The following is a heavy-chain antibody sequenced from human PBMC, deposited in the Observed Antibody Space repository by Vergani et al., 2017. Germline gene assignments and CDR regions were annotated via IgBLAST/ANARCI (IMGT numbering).Heavy chain of an antibody. D-gene: IGHD6-13*01. J-gene: IGHJ6*03. Sequence: QVQLQQWGAGLLKPSETLSLTCAVYGGSFSGYYWSWIRQPPGKGLGWIGEINHSGSTNYNPSLKSRVPISVDTSKNQFSLKLSSATAADTAMYYCARRPGYSSSWYHYYYYMDGWGKGTTVTVSS. CDR2: INHSGST. CDR3: ARRPGYSSSWYHYYYYMDG. V-gene: IGHV4-34*01. CDR1: GGSFSGYY.